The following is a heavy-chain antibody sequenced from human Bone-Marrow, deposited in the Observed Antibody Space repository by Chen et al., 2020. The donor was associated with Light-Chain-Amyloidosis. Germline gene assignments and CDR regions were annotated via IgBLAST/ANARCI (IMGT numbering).Heavy chain of an antibody. CDR3: ARRRDGYNFDY. J-gene: IGHJ4*02. CDR2: IYPDDSDD. CDR1: YW. Sequence: YWIGWVRQMPGKGLEWMGVIYPDDSDDRYSPSFEGQVTISADKSITTAYLQWRSLKASDTAMYYCARRRDGYNFDYWGQGTLVTVSS. D-gene: IGHD5-12*01. V-gene: IGHV5-51*01.